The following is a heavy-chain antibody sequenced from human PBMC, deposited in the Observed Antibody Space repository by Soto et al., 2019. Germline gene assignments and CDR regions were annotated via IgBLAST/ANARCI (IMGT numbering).Heavy chain of an antibody. V-gene: IGHV4-4*02. CDR1: GGSITSANW. CDR2: SSHSGIT. CDR3: ARVVRGWFDP. Sequence: SETLSLTCAVSGGSITSANWWTWVRQPPRGGLEWIGESSHSGITNYKASLKRRVTMSVDKTKNDVSLKLTSVTAADTAVYYCARVVRGWFDPWGQGTPVTVSS. J-gene: IGHJ5*02. D-gene: IGHD3-10*01.